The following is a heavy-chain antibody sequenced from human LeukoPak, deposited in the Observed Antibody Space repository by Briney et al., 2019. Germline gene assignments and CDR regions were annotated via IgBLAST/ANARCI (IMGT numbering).Heavy chain of an antibody. CDR3: GRADFWSGYPPLYYYYYMDV. D-gene: IGHD3-3*01. J-gene: IGHJ6*03. Sequence: SVKVSCKASGGTFSSYAISWVRQAPGQGLEWMGGIIPIFGTANYAQKFQGRVTITADESTSTAYMELSSLRSEDTAEYYCGRADFWSGYPPLYYYYYMDVWGKGTTVTVSS. V-gene: IGHV1-69*13. CDR2: IIPIFGTA. CDR1: GGTFSSYA.